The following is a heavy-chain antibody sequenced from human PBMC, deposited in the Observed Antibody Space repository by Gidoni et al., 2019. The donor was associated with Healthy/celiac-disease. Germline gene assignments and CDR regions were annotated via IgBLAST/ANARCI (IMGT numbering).Heavy chain of an antibody. CDR2: INHSGST. V-gene: IGHV4-34*01. D-gene: IGHD3-16*02. CDR3: ARDGGIDYDYVWGSYRLNWFDP. J-gene: IGHJ5*02. Sequence: QVQLQQWGAGLLKPSETLSLTCAVYGGSFSGYYWSWIRQPPGKGLEWIGEINHSGSTNYNPSLKSRVTISVDTSKNQFSLKLSSVTAADTAVYYCARDGGIDYDYVWGSYRLNWFDPWGQGTLVTVSS. CDR1: GGSFSGYY.